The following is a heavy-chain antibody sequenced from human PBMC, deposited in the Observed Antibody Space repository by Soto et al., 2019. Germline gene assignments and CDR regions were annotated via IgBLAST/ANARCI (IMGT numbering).Heavy chain of an antibody. CDR2: LSHDADKE. CDR1: GFSFSDYG. Sequence: QVQLEESGGNVVQPGRSLRLSCAASGFSFSDYGMHWVRQAPGKGLESVALLSHDADKEYYADSVKGRFSISRDNSKNTVFLQMNSLRPEDTAVYYCGKDLMGEQWLGVMHYWGQGTLVTVSS. CDR3: GKDLMGEQWLGVMHY. V-gene: IGHV3-30*18. J-gene: IGHJ4*02. D-gene: IGHD6-19*01.